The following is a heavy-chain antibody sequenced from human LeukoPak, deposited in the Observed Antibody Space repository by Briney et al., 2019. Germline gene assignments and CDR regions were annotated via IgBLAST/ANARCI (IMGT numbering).Heavy chain of an antibody. D-gene: IGHD1-1*01. V-gene: IGHV3-21*01. CDR1: GFTFSSYS. Sequence: GGSLRLSCAASGFTFSSYSMNWVRQAPGKGLEWVSSISSSSTYIYYADSVKGRFTISRDDAKNSLYLQMNSLRAEDTAVYYCARGHEQVVQLDAFDIWGQGTMVTVSS. CDR3: ARGHEQVVQLDAFDI. CDR2: ISSSSTYI. J-gene: IGHJ3*02.